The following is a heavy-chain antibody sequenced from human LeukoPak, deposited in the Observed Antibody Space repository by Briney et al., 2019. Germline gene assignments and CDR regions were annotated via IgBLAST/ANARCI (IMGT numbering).Heavy chain of an antibody. CDR3: ARDRGGSYYDAIGPFDY. Sequence: PSETLSLTCTVSGGSISSTSYFWGWIRQPPGKGLEWIGSIYYSGSTYYTPSHKNRVTISVDTSKNQFSLKLNSVTAADTAVYYCARDRGGSYYDAIGPFDYWGQGTLVTVSS. V-gene: IGHV4-39*07. J-gene: IGHJ4*02. CDR1: GGSISSTSYF. D-gene: IGHD1-26*01. CDR2: IYYSGST.